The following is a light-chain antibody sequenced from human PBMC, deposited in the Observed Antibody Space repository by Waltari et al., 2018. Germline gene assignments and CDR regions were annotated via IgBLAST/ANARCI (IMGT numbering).Light chain of an antibody. Sequence: QAALTQPRSVSGSPGQSVTISCLGTSRDIGDYDYVSWYRQHPGTVPKLLIYEVKKRPSGVSDRFSGSRSGNTATLIISGLQTEDEADYYCSAFAGRNTYIFGGGTRLTVL. CDR2: EVK. CDR1: SRDIGDYDY. CDR3: SAFAGRNTYI. J-gene: IGLJ1*01. V-gene: IGLV2-11*01.